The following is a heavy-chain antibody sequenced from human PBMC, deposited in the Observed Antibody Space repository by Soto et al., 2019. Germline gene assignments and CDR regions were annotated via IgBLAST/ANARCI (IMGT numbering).Heavy chain of an antibody. Sequence: ILSCAASGFTFSSYWMSWVRQAPGKGLEWVANIKQDGSEKYYVDSVKGRFTISRDNAKNSLYLQMNSLRAEDTAVYYCAREYYDFWSGLTDAFDIWGQGTMVTVSS. D-gene: IGHD3-3*01. CDR1: GFTFSSYW. CDR2: IKQDGSEK. CDR3: AREYYDFWSGLTDAFDI. V-gene: IGHV3-7*03. J-gene: IGHJ3*02.